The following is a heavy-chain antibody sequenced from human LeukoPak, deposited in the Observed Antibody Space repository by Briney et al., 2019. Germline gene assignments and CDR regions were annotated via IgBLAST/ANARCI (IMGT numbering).Heavy chain of an antibody. J-gene: IGHJ4*02. D-gene: IGHD1-1*01. Sequence: KPSETLSLTCTVSGDSVSSFFWSWIRQPPGKGLEWIGYIYDGGTTKYNPSLKSRVTISADTSKSQFSVNLRSVTAADTAVYYCARQSRVGGTCFDYWGQGALVTVSS. V-gene: IGHV4-59*02. CDR1: GDSVSSFF. CDR3: ARQSRVGGTCFDY. CDR2: IYDGGTT.